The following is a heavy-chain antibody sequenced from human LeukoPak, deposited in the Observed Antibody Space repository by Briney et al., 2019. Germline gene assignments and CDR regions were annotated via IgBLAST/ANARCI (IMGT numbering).Heavy chain of an antibody. Sequence: ASETLSLTCTVSGGSISSSSYYWSWIRQPPGKGLEWIGIIYYSGSTYYNPSLKSRLTISVDTSKNQFSLKLSSVTATDTAVYYCARRGYCSSTSCYEYWFDPWGQGTLVTVSS. CDR3: ARRGYCSSTSCYEYWFDP. J-gene: IGHJ5*02. CDR2: IYYSGST. V-gene: IGHV4-39*01. D-gene: IGHD2-2*01. CDR1: GGSISSSSYY.